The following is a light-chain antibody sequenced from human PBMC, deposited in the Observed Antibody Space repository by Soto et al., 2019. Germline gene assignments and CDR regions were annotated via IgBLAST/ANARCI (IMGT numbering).Light chain of an antibody. CDR1: SSDVGSYNL. CDR3: CSYAGSSPFGLVV. J-gene: IGLJ2*01. V-gene: IGLV2-23*03. Sequence: QSALTQPASVSGSPGQSITISCTGTSSDVGSYNLVSWYQQHPGKAPKLMLYEGSKRPSGVSNRFSGSKSGNTASLTISGLQAEDEAEYYCCSYAGSSPFGLVVFGGGTKLTVL. CDR2: EGS.